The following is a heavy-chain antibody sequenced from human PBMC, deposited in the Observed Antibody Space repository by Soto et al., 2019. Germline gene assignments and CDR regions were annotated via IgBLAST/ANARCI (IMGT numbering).Heavy chain of an antibody. J-gene: IGHJ6*02. D-gene: IGHD3-3*01. CDR2: IYPGDSDT. V-gene: IGHV5-51*01. CDR1: GYSFTSYW. CDR3: ARQASTLFGGVKDYYYYYGMDV. Sequence: GESLKISCKGSGYSFTSYWIGWVRQMPGKGLEWMGIIYPGDSDTRYSPSFQGQVTISADKSISTAYLQWSSLKASDTAMYYCARQASTLFGGVKDYYYYYGMDVWGQGSTVTV.